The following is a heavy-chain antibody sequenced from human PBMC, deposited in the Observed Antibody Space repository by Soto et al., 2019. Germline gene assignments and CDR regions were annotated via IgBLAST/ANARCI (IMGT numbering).Heavy chain of an antibody. D-gene: IGHD2-2*01. J-gene: IGHJ4*01. Sequence: PSETLSLTCAVSGYSLSSGSYWGWIRQPPGKGPEWIASIYHGGTTFYNPSLKSRVTLSVDTSKNHYSLKLRSVTAADTAVYYCAMVHVMVVAGSTFDYWGPGILVIVSS. CDR1: GYSLSSGSY. V-gene: IGHV4-38-2*01. CDR2: IYHGGTT. CDR3: AMVHVMVVAGSTFDY.